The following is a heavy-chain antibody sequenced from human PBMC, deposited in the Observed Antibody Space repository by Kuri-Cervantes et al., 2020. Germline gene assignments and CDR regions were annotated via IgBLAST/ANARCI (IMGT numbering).Heavy chain of an antibody. D-gene: IGHD3-22*01. J-gene: IGHJ4*02. Sequence: ASVKVSCKTSGYTFINHGISWVRQAPGQGLEWMGWISAYNGNTNYAQKLQGRVTMTTDTSTSTAYMELRSLRSDDTAVYYCARHDRSGYYYDFDCWGQGTLVTVSS. CDR1: GYTFINHG. V-gene: IGHV1-18*01. CDR3: ARHDRSGYYYDFDC. CDR2: ISAYNGNT.